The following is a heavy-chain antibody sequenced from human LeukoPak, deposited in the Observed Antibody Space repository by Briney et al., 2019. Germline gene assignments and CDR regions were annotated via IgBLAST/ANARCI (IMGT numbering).Heavy chain of an antibody. Sequence: SETLSLTCTVSGGSISSYYWSWIRQPPGKGLEWIGYIYYSGSTNYNPSLKSRVTISVDTSKNQFSLKLSSVTAADTAVYYCARVTQNYDILTGYYPYYFDYWGQGTLVTVSS. J-gene: IGHJ4*02. D-gene: IGHD3-9*01. CDR3: ARVTQNYDILTGYYPYYFDY. V-gene: IGHV4-59*01. CDR2: IYYSGST. CDR1: GGSISSYY.